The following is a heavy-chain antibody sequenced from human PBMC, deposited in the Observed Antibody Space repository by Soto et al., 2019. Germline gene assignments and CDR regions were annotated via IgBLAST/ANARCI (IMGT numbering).Heavy chain of an antibody. J-gene: IGHJ4*02. V-gene: IGHV3-30*03. CDR1: GFTFSSYG. Sequence: QVQLVESGGGVVQPGRSLRLSCAASGFTFSSYGMPWVRQAPGTGLEWVAVISYDGSNKYYADSVKGRFTISRDNSKNTLYLQMNSLRAEDTAVYYCAYGDSSSSSHFDYCGQGTLVTVSS. CDR3: AYGDSSSSSHFDY. D-gene: IGHD6-6*01. CDR2: ISYDGSNK.